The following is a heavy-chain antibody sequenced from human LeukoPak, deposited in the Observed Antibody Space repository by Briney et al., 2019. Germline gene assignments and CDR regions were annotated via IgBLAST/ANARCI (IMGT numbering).Heavy chain of an antibody. D-gene: IGHD2-15*01. V-gene: IGHV3-23*01. CDR1: GFTFTSYS. Sequence: GGSLRLSCEASGFTFTSYSMNWVRQAPGKGLEWVSTISGGGGSTYYADSVKGRFTISRDNSKNTLYLQMNSLRAEDTAVYYCASQGYCSGGSCSSNYWGQGTLVTVSS. J-gene: IGHJ4*02. CDR2: ISGGGGST. CDR3: ASQGYCSGGSCSSNY.